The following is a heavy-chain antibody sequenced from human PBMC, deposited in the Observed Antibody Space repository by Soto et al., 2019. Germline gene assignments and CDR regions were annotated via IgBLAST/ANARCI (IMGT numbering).Heavy chain of an antibody. V-gene: IGHV3-33*01. CDR2: IWYDGSNK. Sequence: GGSLRLSCAASGFTFSSYGMHWVRQAPGKGLEWVAVIWYDGSNKYYADSVKGRFTISRDNSKNTLYLQMNSLRAEDTAGYYCARERAGKDGLDYWGQGTLVTVSS. D-gene: IGHD6-19*01. CDR3: ARERAGKDGLDY. CDR1: GFTFSSYG. J-gene: IGHJ4*02.